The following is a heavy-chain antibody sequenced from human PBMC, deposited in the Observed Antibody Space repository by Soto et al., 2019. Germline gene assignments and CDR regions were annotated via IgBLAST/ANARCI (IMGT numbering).Heavy chain of an antibody. CDR3: ARGIEQLVDP. J-gene: IGHJ5*02. Sequence: SSETLSLTCTVSGGSISSYYWSWIRQPPGKGLEWIGYIYYSGSTNYNPSLKSRVTISVDTSKNQFSLKLSSVTAADTAVYYCARGIEQLVDPWGQGTLVTVSS. D-gene: IGHD6-6*01. CDR1: GGSISSYY. V-gene: IGHV4-59*01. CDR2: IYYSGST.